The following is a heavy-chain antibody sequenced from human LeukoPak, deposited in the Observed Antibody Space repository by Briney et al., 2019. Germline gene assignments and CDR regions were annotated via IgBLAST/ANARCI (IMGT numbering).Heavy chain of an antibody. CDR1: GFTFSSYT. CDR2: IGTSSTTI. J-gene: IGHJ5*02. D-gene: IGHD3-3*01. Sequence: GGSLRLSCAASGFTFSSYTMNWVRQPPGKGLEWVSNIGTSSTTIYYADSVKGRFTISRDNAKNSLYLQMNSLRAEDTAVYYCAKDSEVSGITIFGVIQSSWGQGTLVTVSS. CDR3: AKDSEVSGITIFGVIQSS. V-gene: IGHV3-48*01.